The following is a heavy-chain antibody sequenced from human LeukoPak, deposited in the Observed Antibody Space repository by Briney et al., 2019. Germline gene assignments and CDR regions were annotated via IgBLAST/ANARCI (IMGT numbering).Heavy chain of an antibody. J-gene: IGHJ5*02. CDR3: ARRGVVVAATGWFDP. CDR2: IYYSGST. Sequence: PSETLSLTCTVSGGSISSYYWSWIRQPPGKGLEWIGYIYYSGSTNYNPSLKSRVTTSVDTSKTQFSLKLSSVTAADTAVYYCARRGVVVAATGWFDPWGQGTLVTVSS. V-gene: IGHV4-59*01. D-gene: IGHD2-15*01. CDR1: GGSISSYY.